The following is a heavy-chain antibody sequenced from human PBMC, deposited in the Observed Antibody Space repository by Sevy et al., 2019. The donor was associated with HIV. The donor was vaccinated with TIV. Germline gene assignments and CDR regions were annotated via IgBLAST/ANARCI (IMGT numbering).Heavy chain of an antibody. CDR2: ISYDGSHK. CDR1: AFTFSTYA. D-gene: IGHD6-13*01. Sequence: LRLSCAASAFTFSTYAMHWVRQAPGKGLEWVAVISYDGSHKYYADSVKGRFTISRDDSKSSLYLQMNTLRAEDTAVYYCARDAGYSVNWYPRFDPWGQGSLVTVSS. J-gene: IGHJ5*02. V-gene: IGHV3-30*03. CDR3: ARDAGYSVNWYPRFDP.